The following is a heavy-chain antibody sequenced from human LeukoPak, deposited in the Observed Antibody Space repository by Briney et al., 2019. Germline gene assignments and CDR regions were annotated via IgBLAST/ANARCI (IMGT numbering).Heavy chain of an antibody. V-gene: IGHV3-74*01. D-gene: IGHD6-6*01. Sequence: GGSLRLSCAASELTFSNYWMHWVRQAPGKGLVWVSRINTDGGTTSYADSVKGRFTISRDNVKNSLYLQMNSLRAEDTAVYYCARGRDSSSSYPGYWGQGTLVTVSS. CDR1: ELTFSNYW. CDR3: ARGRDSSSSYPGY. CDR2: INTDGGTT. J-gene: IGHJ4*02.